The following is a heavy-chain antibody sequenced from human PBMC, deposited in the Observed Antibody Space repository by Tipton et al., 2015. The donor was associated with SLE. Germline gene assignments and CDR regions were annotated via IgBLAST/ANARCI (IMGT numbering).Heavy chain of an antibody. D-gene: IGHD2-15*01. Sequence: TLSLTCTVSGGSISSYYWSWIRQPPGKGLEWIGYISYSGSTNYNPSLKSRVTISVDRSKKQFSLKLSSVTAADTAVYYCARAVVGWFGPWGQGTLVTVSS. CDR2: ISYSGST. V-gene: IGHV4-59*01. J-gene: IGHJ5*02. CDR3: ARAVVGWFGP. CDR1: GGSISSYY.